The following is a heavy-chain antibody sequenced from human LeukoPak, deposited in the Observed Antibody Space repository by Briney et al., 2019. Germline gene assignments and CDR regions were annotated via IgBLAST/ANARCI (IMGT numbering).Heavy chain of an antibody. Sequence: SETLSLTCTVSGGSISTYYWNWIRQPPGKGLEWIGYIYHSGSTNYNPSLQSRVTISVDTSKNQFSLNLNSVTAADTAVYYCARGGAARLHFQNWGQGTLVTVSS. J-gene: IGHJ1*01. CDR1: GGSISTYY. CDR2: IYHSGST. D-gene: IGHD6-6*01. V-gene: IGHV4-59*01. CDR3: ARGGAARLHFQN.